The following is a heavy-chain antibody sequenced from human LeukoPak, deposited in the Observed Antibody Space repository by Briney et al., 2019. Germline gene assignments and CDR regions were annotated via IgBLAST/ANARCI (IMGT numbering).Heavy chain of an antibody. CDR1: GFIVNNYE. V-gene: IGHV3-48*03. J-gene: IGHJ6*02. Sequence: GGSLRLSCAASGFIVNNYEMNWVRQAPGKGLEWVSYISSSGSTMYYADSVKGRFTISRDNAKKLLYLQMDSLRAEDTGVYYCARGFGMDVWGQGPTVTVSS. CDR2: ISSSGSTM. CDR3: ARGFGMDV.